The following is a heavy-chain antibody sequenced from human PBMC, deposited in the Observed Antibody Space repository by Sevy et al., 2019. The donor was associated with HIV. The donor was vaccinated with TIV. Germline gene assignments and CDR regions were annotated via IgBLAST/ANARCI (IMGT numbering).Heavy chain of an antibody. CDR2: ISSSSTI. D-gene: IGHD3-22*01. CDR3: ARDLGGYYYDTWDAFDI. CDR1: GFTFSSYS. J-gene: IGHJ3*02. Sequence: GGSLRLSCAASGFTFSSYSMNWVRQAPGKGLEWVSYISSSSTIYYADSVKGRFTISRDNAKNSLYLQMNSLRDEDTAVYYCARDLGGYYYDTWDAFDIWGQGTMVTVSS. V-gene: IGHV3-48*02.